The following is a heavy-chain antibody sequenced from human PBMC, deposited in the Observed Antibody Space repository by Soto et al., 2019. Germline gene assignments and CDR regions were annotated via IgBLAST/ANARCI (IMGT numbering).Heavy chain of an antibody. J-gene: IGHJ3*02. Sequence: QVQLVQSGAEVKKPGASVKVSCKASGYTFTSYGISWVRQAPGQGLEWMGWISAYNGNTNYAQKLQGRVTMTTDTSTSTAYIELRSLRSDDTAVYYCARDHLLYSNYDAFDIWGQGTMVTVSS. CDR3: ARDHLLYSNYDAFDI. D-gene: IGHD4-4*01. CDR2: ISAYNGNT. V-gene: IGHV1-18*04. CDR1: GYTFTSYG.